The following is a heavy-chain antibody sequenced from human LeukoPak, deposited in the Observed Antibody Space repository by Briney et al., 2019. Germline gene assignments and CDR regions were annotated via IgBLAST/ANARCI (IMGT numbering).Heavy chain of an antibody. V-gene: IGHV4-4*02. Sequence: GSLRLSCAASGFTFSSYSMNWVRQPPGKGLEWIGEIYHSGSTNYNPSLKSRVTISVDKSKNQFSLKLSSVTAADTAVYYCARVGGSSWFFDYWGQGTLVTVSS. J-gene: IGHJ4*02. CDR1: GFTFSSYSM. CDR3: ARVGGSSWFFDY. D-gene: IGHD6-13*01. CDR2: IYHSGST.